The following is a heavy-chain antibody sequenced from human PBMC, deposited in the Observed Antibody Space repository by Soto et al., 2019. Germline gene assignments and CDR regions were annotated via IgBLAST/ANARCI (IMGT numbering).Heavy chain of an antibody. V-gene: IGHV1-2*02. J-gene: IGHJ4*02. CDR1: GYTFTGYY. D-gene: IGHD2-2*02. CDR2: INPNSGGT. Sequence: ASVKVSCKASGYTFTGYYMHWVRQAPGQGLEWMGWINPNSGGTNYAQKFQGRVTMTRDTSISTAYMELSRLRSDDTAVYYCARYIWDCSSAIFYKWHVYWGQGTLVTVSS. CDR3: ARYIWDCSSAIFYKWHVY.